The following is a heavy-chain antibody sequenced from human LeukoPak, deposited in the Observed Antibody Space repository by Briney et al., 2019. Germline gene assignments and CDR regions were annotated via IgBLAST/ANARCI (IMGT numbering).Heavy chain of an antibody. CDR2: LSSTSTYI. CDR1: GFTFSDYS. J-gene: IGHJ4*02. Sequence: GGSLRLSCAASGFTFSDYSMNCVRQAPGKGLEWASALSSTSTYIYYADSVKGRFTISRDNAKNSLYLQMNGLRAEDTAVYYCARVRRRSSAYDYSDYWGQGTLVTVS. D-gene: IGHD5-12*01. CDR3: ARVRRRSSAYDYSDY. V-gene: IGHV3-21*06.